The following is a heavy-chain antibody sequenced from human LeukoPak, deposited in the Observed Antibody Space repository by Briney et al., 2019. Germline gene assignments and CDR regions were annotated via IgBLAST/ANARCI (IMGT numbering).Heavy chain of an antibody. CDR2: INNDGSST. V-gene: IGHV3-74*01. Sequence: GGSLRLSCAASGFIFSNHWMHWVRQAPGKGLVWLSRINNDGSSTIYADSVKGRFTFSRDNAENTLFLEMSSLRVEDTAVYYCVRERNNFWSGHHSIFDSWGQGTLVTVSS. J-gene: IGHJ4*02. CDR1: GFIFSNHW. D-gene: IGHD3-3*01. CDR3: VRERNNFWSGHHSIFDS.